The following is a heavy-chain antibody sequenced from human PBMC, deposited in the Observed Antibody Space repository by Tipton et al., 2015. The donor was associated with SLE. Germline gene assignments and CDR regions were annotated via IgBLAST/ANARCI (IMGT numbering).Heavy chain of an antibody. CDR3: ARSNGYPLGNDHF. V-gene: IGHV3-33*01. CDR2: IWYDGSNK. Sequence: SGFTFSSYGMHWVRQAPGKGLEWVAVIWYDGSNKYYADSVKGRFTISRDNSKNTLYLQMNSLRAEDTAVYYCARSNGYPLGNDHFWGQGTLVTVSS. CDR1: GFTFSSYG. D-gene: IGHD5-18*01. J-gene: IGHJ4*02.